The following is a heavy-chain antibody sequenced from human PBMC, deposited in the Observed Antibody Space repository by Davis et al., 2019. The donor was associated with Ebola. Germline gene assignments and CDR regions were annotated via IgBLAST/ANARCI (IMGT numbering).Heavy chain of an antibody. CDR3: ASWGLEPLGGFDY. J-gene: IGHJ4*02. CDR2: IYYSGST. V-gene: IGHV4-39*07. CDR1: GGSISSSSYY. D-gene: IGHD1-1*01. Sequence: PGGSLRLSCTVSGGSISSSSYYWGWIRQPPGKGLEWIGSIYYSGSTYYNPSLKSRVTISVDTSKNQFSLKLSSVTAADTAVYYCASWGLEPLGGFDYWGQGTLVTVSS.